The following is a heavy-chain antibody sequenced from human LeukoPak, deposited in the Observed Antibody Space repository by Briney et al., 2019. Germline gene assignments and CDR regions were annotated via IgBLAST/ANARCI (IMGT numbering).Heavy chain of an antibody. CDR3: VKEASDPYFFDF. V-gene: IGHV3-43*02. CDR1: GFTFADHV. Sequence: GGSLRLSCVASGFTFADHVFHWIRQVPGKGLEWLAFVSEDDDTYNADSVQGRFTISRDNSKNSLYFELQSLTTDDAALYYCVKEASDPYFFDFWGQGTLVTVSS. CDR2: VSEDDDT. J-gene: IGHJ4*02.